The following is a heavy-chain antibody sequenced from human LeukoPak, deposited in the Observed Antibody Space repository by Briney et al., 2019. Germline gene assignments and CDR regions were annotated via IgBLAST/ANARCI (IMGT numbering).Heavy chain of an antibody. D-gene: IGHD3-3*01. V-gene: IGHV3-7*01. Sequence: PGGSLRLSCAASGFTFSSYWMSWVRQAPGKGLEWVANINQDGSEKYYVDSGKGRFTISRNNAKNSFYLQMNSLRPEDTALYYCARASYDFWSGYLGYYYYYGMDVWGQGTTVTVSS. J-gene: IGHJ6*02. CDR1: GFTFSSYW. CDR3: ARASYDFWSGYLGYYYYYGMDV. CDR2: INQDGSEK.